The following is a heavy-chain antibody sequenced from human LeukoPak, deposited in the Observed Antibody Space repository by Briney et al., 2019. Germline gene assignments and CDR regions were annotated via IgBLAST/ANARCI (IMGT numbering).Heavy chain of an antibody. CDR3: ARAPRLEIVVVPAAMSPPVWFFDY. J-gene: IGHJ4*02. V-gene: IGHV4-4*02. CDR2: IYHSGST. D-gene: IGHD2-2*01. CDR1: GGSISSSNW. Sequence: PSETLSLTSAVSGGSISSSNWWSWVRQPPGKGLEWIGEIYHSGSTNYNPSLKSRVTISVDKSKTQFSLKLSSVTAADTAVYYCARAPRLEIVVVPAAMSPPVWFFDYWGQGTLVTVSS.